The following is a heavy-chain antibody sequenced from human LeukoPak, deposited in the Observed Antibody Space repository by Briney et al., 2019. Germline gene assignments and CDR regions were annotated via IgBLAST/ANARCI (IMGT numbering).Heavy chain of an antibody. CDR1: GFTVSSNY. Sequence: GGSLRLSCAASGFTVSSNYMSWVRQAPGKGLEWVSVIYSGGSTYYADSVKGRFTISRDNSKNTLYLQMNSLRAEDTAVYYCAKEKYYYDSSGYYLYWGQGTLVTVSS. J-gene: IGHJ4*02. CDR2: IYSGGST. V-gene: IGHV3-53*01. CDR3: AKEKYYYDSSGYYLY. D-gene: IGHD3-22*01.